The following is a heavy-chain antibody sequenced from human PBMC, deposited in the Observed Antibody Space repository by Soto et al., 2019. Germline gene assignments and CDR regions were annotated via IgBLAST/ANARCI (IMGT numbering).Heavy chain of an antibody. CDR1: GGSISSSSYY. CDR3: ARHLGGPNSSGWSFYYYYYGMDV. J-gene: IGHJ6*02. CDR2: IYYSGST. Sequence: QLQLQESGPGLVKHSETLSLTCTVSGGSISSSSYYWGWIRQPPGKGLEWIGSIYYSGSTYYNPSLKSRVTISVDTSKNQYSLKLSSVTAADTAVYYCARHLGGPNSSGWSFYYYYYGMDVWGQGTTVTVSS. V-gene: IGHV4-39*01. D-gene: IGHD6-19*01.